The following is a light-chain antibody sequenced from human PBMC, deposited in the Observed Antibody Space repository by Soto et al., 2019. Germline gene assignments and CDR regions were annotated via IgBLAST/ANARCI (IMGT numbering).Light chain of an antibody. V-gene: IGLV1-40*01. CDR3: QSYDSSLSGYV. CDR1: RSNIGARYE. CDR2: GNY. Sequence: QSVLTQPPSVSGAPGQRVTISCTGSRSNIGARYEVHWYQQLPGTAPKLLIYGNYNRPSGVPDRFSGSKSGTSASLAITGLQAEYEADYYCQSYDSSLSGYVFGTGTKLTVL. J-gene: IGLJ1*01.